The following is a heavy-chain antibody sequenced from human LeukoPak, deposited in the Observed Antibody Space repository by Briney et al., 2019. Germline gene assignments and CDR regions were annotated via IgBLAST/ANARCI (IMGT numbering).Heavy chain of an antibody. Sequence: SETLSPTCTVSGGSISSYYWSWIRQPPGKGLEWIGYIYYSGSTNYNPSLKSRVTISVDTSKNQFSLKLSSVTAADTAVYYCARHPRYYYDTDYYYYGMDVWGQGTTVTVSS. CDR1: GGSISSYY. J-gene: IGHJ6*02. CDR3: ARHPRYYYDTDYYYYGMDV. D-gene: IGHD3-22*01. V-gene: IGHV4-59*08. CDR2: IYYSGST.